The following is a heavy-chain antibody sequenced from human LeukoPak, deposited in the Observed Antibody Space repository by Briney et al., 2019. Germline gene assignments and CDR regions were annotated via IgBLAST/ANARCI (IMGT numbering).Heavy chain of an antibody. CDR2: ISAYNGNT. Sequence: ASVKVSCKASGYTFTSYGISWVRQAPGQGLEWMGWISAYNGNTNYAQKLQGRATMTTDTSTSTAYMELRSLRSDDTAVYYCVRSGIAVAGKPFDYWGQGTLVTVSS. CDR1: GYTFTSYG. J-gene: IGHJ4*02. V-gene: IGHV1-18*01. D-gene: IGHD6-19*01. CDR3: VRSGIAVAGKPFDY.